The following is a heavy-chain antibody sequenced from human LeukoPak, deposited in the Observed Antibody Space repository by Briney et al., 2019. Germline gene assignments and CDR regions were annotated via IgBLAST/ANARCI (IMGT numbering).Heavy chain of an antibody. CDR1: GYTFTGYY. D-gene: IGHD2-2*01. J-gene: IGHJ4*02. CDR2: INPNSGDT. Sequence: SVKVSCKASGYTFTGYYIHWVRQAPGQGLEWMGWINPNSGDTNSAQKFQGRVTMTRDTSISTAYMELSRLRSDDTAVYYCARLAGGLYQFDYWGQGALVTVSS. V-gene: IGHV1-2*02. CDR3: ARLAGGLYQFDY.